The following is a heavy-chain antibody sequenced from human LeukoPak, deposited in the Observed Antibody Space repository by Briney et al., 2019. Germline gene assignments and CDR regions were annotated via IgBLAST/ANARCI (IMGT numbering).Heavy chain of an antibody. CDR1: GFTVSNAW. Sequence: PGGFLRLSWAAAGFTVSNAWMSSVRQAPAKGLEWVGRIKSKTDSGTTDYDGPVKGRFTISRDDSNNTLYLQMNSLKTEDTAVYYCTTGYSSGWHDYWGQGTLVTVSS. V-gene: IGHV3-15*01. CDR2: IKSKTDSGTT. D-gene: IGHD6-19*01. J-gene: IGHJ4*02. CDR3: TTGYSSGWHDY.